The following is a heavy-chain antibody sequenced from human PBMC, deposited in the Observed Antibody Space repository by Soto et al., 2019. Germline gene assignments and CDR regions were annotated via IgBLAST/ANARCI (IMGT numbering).Heavy chain of an antibody. D-gene: IGHD2-15*01. V-gene: IGHV1-8*01. CDR2: MNPNSGNT. CDR1: GYTFTSYD. Sequence: ASVKLSCKASGYTFTSYDINWVRQATGQGLEWMGWMNPNSGNTGYAQKFQGRVTMTRNTSISTAYMELSSLRSEDTAVYYCARTHYVVVVAATRDPSDYYYYMDVWGKGTTVTVSS. J-gene: IGHJ6*03. CDR3: ARTHYVVVVAATRDPSDYYYYMDV.